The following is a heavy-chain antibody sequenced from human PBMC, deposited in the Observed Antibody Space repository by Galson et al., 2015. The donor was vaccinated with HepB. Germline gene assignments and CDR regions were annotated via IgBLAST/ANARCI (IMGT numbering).Heavy chain of an antibody. CDR3: AKEIMGSSWYGGTGYYYYYGMDV. V-gene: IGHV3-23*01. Sequence: SLRLSCAASGFTFSNYAMTWVRQAPGKGLDWVSTISGNGGATYNADSVKGRFTISRDNSKNTLYLQMNSLRAEDTAVYYCAKEIMGSSWYGGTGYYYYYGMDVWGQGTTVTVSS. CDR1: GFTFSNYA. J-gene: IGHJ6*02. D-gene: IGHD6-13*01. CDR2: ISGNGGAT.